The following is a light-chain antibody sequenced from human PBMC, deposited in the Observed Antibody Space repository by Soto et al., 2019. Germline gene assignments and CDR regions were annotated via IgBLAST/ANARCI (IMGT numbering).Light chain of an antibody. CDR3: QQYDTSPRT. Sequence: EVMLTQSPGTLSLSPGERATLSCRASQSVSSTYLAWYQQKSGQAPRLLIYGASNRATGIPDRFSGSGSGTDFTLTIRRLEPEYFAVYYCQQYDTSPRTVGRGTKVEFK. CDR1: QSVSSTY. J-gene: IGKJ1*01. CDR2: GAS. V-gene: IGKV3-20*01.